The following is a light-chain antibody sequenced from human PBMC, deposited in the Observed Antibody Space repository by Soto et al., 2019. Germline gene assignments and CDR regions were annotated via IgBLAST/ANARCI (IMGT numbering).Light chain of an antibody. V-gene: IGLV2-14*01. CDR2: EVS. J-gene: IGLJ1*01. Sequence: QSALTQPASVSGSPGQSITISCTGTSSDVGTYNYVSWYQQHPGKAPKLMIYEVSNRPSGVSNRFSGSKSGNTASLTISGLQAEDESDYYCSSYTSSSTPYVVGTGTKVTVL. CDR1: SSDVGTYNY. CDR3: SSYTSSSTPYV.